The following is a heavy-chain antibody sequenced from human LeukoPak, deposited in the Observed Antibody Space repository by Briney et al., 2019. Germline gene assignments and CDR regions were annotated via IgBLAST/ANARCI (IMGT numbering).Heavy chain of an antibody. Sequence: PGGSLRLSCAASGFIFSTYSMNWVRQAPGKGLEWVSYISSSSSIIFYADSVKGRFTISRDNAKNSLYLQMNSLRAEDTAVYYCARVLKFEYSKSYYMDVWGKGTTVTVSS. CDR2: ISSSSSII. D-gene: IGHD6-6*01. CDR1: GFIFSTYS. V-gene: IGHV3-48*01. J-gene: IGHJ6*03. CDR3: ARVLKFEYSKSYYMDV.